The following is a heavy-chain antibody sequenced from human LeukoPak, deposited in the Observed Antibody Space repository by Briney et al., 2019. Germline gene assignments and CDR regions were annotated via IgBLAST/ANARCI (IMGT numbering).Heavy chain of an antibody. CDR2: IKSDGITI. V-gene: IGHV3-74*01. CDR3: AKTRPLDSSSWSHGDY. CDR1: GFTFSNYM. Sequence: PGGSLRLSCAASGFTFSNYMMHWVRQAPGKGLVWVSRIKSDGITITYADSVKGRFTISRDNAKNTLYLQMYSLRAEDTAVYYCAKTRPLDSSSWSHGDYWGQGTLVTVSS. D-gene: IGHD6-13*01. J-gene: IGHJ4*02.